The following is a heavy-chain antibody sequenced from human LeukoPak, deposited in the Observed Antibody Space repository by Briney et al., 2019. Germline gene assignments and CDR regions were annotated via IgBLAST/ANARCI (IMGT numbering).Heavy chain of an antibody. CDR3: ARDDDYNPLVH. J-gene: IGHJ4*02. D-gene: IGHD4/OR15-4a*01. V-gene: IGHV1-18*01. CDR1: GYTFTSNG. Sequence: GASVKVSRKASGYTFTSNGISWVRPAPGQGLEWMGWISTNNGDTKYGKKFQGRVIMTTDTSTSTTYMEVRSLRSDDTAVYYCARDDDYNPLVHWGQGTLVTVSS. CDR2: ISTNNGDT.